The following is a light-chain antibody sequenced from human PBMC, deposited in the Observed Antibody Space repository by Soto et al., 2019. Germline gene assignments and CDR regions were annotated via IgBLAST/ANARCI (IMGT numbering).Light chain of an antibody. Sequence: QPVLTQSPYASASLGASVKLTCTLSSGHSSYAIAWHQQQPEKGPRYLMKLNSDGSHSKGDGIPDRFSGSSSGAERYLTISSLQSEDEADYYCQTWGTCILVFGGGTKLTVL. CDR1: SGHSSYA. V-gene: IGLV4-69*01. CDR3: QTWGTCILV. CDR2: LNSDGSH. J-gene: IGLJ2*01.